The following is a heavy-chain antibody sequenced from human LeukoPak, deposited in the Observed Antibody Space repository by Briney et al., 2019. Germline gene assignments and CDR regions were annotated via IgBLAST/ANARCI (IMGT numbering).Heavy chain of an antibody. CDR2: ISGSGGST. D-gene: IGHD6-13*01. J-gene: IGHJ4*02. V-gene: IGHV3-23*01. CDR3: AKSRSGIAAAGTNY. CDR1: GFTFSSYA. Sequence: PGGSLRLSCAASGFTFSSYAMSWVRQAPGKGLEWVSAISGSGGSTYYADSVKGRFTISRDNSKNTLYLQMNSLRAEDTAVYYYAKSRSGIAAAGTNYWGQGTLVTVSS.